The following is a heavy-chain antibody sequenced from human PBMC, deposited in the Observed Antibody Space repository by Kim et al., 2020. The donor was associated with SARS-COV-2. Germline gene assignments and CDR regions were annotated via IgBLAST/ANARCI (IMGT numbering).Heavy chain of an antibody. D-gene: IGHD6-13*01. Sequence: ASVKVSCKASGYTFTSYGISWVRQAPGQGLEWMGWISAYNGNTNYAQKLQGRVTMTTDTSTSTAYMELRSLRSDDTAVYYCARGAEQLVHYGPGTGFDPWGQGTLVTVSS. J-gene: IGHJ5*02. V-gene: IGHV1-18*04. CDR2: ISAYNGNT. CDR1: GYTFTSYG. CDR3: ARGAEQLVHYGPGTGFDP.